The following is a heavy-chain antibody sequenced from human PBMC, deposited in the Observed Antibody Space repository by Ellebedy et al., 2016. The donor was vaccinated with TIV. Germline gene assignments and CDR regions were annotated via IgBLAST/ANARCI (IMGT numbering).Heavy chain of an antibody. CDR3: AKDDDTSLRIRFDP. Sequence: PGGSLRLSCAASGFTFSSYWMSWVRQAPGKGLEWVSTIPGTGGGSNTYYADSVRGRFTISRDNSKNTLYLQMNSLRAEDTAVYYCAKDDDTSLRIRFDPWGQGTLVTVSS. CDR1: GFTFSSYW. D-gene: IGHD1-1*01. J-gene: IGHJ5*02. CDR2: IPGTGGGSNT. V-gene: IGHV3-23*01.